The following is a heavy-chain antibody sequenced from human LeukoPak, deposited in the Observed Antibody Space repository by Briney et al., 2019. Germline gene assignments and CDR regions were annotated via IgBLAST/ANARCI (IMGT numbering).Heavy chain of an antibody. CDR3: ARDWEQPNYYFGMDV. CDR1: GDSVSSKSAA. V-gene: IGHV6-1*01. D-gene: IGHD1/OR15-1a*01. Sequence: QTLSLTCAISGDSVSSKSAAWNWIRQSPSRGLEWLGRTYYRSNWYNDYAESVKSRITVTADTSKNHFSLHLNSVTPEDTAVYYCARDWEQPNYYFGMDVWGQGTTVTVSS. J-gene: IGHJ6*02. CDR2: TYYRSNWYN.